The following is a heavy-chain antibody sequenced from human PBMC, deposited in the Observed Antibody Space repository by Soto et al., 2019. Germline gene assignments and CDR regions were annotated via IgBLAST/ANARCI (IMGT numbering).Heavy chain of an antibody. CDR2: INHSGRV. CDR3: STRAYDNHGYYRFDP. D-gene: IGHD3-22*01. Sequence: SETLSLTCAVYGGSFSGHSWTWIRQSPGKGLEWIGDINHSGRVNYSPSLKSRVTISLDTSKNQFSLTLSAVTAADTAMYYCSTRAYDNHGYYRFDPWGQGTLVTVSS. CDR1: GGSFSGHS. J-gene: IGHJ5*01. V-gene: IGHV4-34*01.